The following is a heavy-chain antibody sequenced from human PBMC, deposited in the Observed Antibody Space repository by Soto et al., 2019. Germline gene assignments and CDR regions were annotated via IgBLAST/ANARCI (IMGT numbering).Heavy chain of an antibody. D-gene: IGHD6-13*01. CDR1: GGSFSSFY. J-gene: IGHJ4*02. V-gene: IGHV4-59*01. CDR2: VHFSGST. Sequence: SETLSLTCTVSGGSFSSFYWSWIRQPPGKGLEWIGNVHFSGSTDYNPSLRSRVSISLDTSTNKFSLNLSSVTAADTAVYFCAREFGFEAAEFDYWGQGTLVTVSS. CDR3: AREFGFEAAEFDY.